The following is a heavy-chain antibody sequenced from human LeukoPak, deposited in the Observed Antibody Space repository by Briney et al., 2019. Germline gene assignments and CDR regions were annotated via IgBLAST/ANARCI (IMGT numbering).Heavy chain of an antibody. J-gene: IGHJ5*02. CDR3: ARGITIDRGDWFDP. D-gene: IGHD3-10*01. Sequence: ASVKVSCKASGYTFSGYYMHWVRQAPGQGLEWMGWINPNSGGTNYAQKFQGRVTMTRDTSISTAYMELSRLRSDDTAVYYCARGITIDRGDWFDPWGQGTLVTVSS. V-gene: IGHV1-2*02. CDR2: INPNSGGT. CDR1: GYTFSGYY.